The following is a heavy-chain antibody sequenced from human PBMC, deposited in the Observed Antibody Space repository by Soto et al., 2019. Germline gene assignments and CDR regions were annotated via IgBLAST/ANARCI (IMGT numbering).Heavy chain of an antibody. CDR3: TSLIVGATNYYYYGMDV. V-gene: IGHV3-49*03. J-gene: IGHJ6*02. CDR2: IRSKAYGGTT. Sequence: PGGSLRLSCTASGFTFGDYAMSWFRQAPGKGLEWVGFIRSKAYGGTTEYAASVKGRFTISRDDSKSIAYLQMNSLKTEDTAVYYCTSLIVGATNYYYYGMDVWGQGTTVTVSS. D-gene: IGHD1-26*01. CDR1: GFTFGDYA.